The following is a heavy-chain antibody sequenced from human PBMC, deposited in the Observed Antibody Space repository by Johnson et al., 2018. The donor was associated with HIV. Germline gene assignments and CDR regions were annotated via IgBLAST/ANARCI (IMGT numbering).Heavy chain of an antibody. CDR3: ARGSGGIVGAQDI. D-gene: IGHD1-26*01. CDR2: IYSGGTT. CDR1: GFAVSSNY. V-gene: IGHV3-66*02. Sequence: VQLVESGGGLVQPGGSLRLSCAASGFAVSSNYMSWVRQAPGKGLEWVSVIYSGGTTYNADSVKGRFTISRDNSKNTLYLQMNSLRADDTAVYYWARGSGGIVGAQDIWGQGTMVTVSS. J-gene: IGHJ3*02.